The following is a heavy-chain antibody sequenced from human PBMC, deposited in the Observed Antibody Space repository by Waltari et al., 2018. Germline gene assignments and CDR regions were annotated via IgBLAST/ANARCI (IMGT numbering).Heavy chain of an antibody. CDR3: AKDMCAGAITCWYFDL. CDR1: GFTFDDYA. D-gene: IGHD1-26*01. J-gene: IGHJ2*01. V-gene: IGHV3-9*01. Sequence: EVQLVESGGGLVQPGRSLRLSCAASGFTFDDYAMHWVRQAPGKGLEWVSGISGNSGSIGYADSVKGRFTISRDNAKNSLYLQMNSLRAEDTALYYCAKDMCAGAITCWYFDLWGRGTLVIVSS. CDR2: ISGNSGSI.